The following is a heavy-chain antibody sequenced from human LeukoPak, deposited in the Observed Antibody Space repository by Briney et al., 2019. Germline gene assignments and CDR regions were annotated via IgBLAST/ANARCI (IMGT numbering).Heavy chain of an antibody. CDR1: GGSISSFY. D-gene: IGHD5-12*01. J-gene: IGHJ6*02. CDR3: AREATAYYYGMDV. V-gene: IGHV4-34*01. CDR2: INHSGST. Sequence: SETLSLTCTVSGGSISSFYWSWIRQPPGKGLEWIGEINHSGSTNYNPSLKSRVTISVDTSKNQFSLKLSSVTAADTAVYYCAREATAYYYGMDVWGQGTTVTVSS.